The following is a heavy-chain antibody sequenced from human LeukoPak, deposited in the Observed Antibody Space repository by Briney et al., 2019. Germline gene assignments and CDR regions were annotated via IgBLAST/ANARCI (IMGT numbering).Heavy chain of an antibody. CDR3: ARGYCSGGSCYPRDY. D-gene: IGHD2-15*01. CDR2: ISSTISYI. Sequence: GGSLRLSCAASGFTFSSYSMNWVRQAPGKGLEWVSSISSTISYIYYADSLKGRFTISRDNAKNSLYLQMNSLRAEDTAVYYCARGYCSGGSCYPRDYWGQGTLVTVSS. CDR1: GFTFSSYS. J-gene: IGHJ4*02. V-gene: IGHV3-21*01.